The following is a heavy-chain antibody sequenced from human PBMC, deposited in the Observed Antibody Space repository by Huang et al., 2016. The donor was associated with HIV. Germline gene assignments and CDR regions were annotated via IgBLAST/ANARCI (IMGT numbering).Heavy chain of an antibody. Sequence: EVQLLESGGGLVQPGGSLRLSCAASGFTFNNYAMNGVRQDPRNGLAWVSTSSGNGGSTYDADSVQGLFTISRDNSKNTLDLHMNSLRVEDTAVYYCAKGIKSSGSYYFDYWGQGTLVTVSS. CDR3: AKGIKSSGSYYFDY. CDR1: GFTFNNYA. CDR2: SSGNGGST. J-gene: IGHJ4*02. D-gene: IGHD3-10*01. V-gene: IGHV3-23*01.